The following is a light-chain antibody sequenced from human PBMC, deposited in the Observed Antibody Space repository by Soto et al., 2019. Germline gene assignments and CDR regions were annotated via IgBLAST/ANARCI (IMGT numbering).Light chain of an antibody. J-gene: IGLJ2*01. V-gene: IGLV2-8*01. CDR3: SSYAGSNTQDVV. CDR1: SSDVGGYNY. CDR2: EVS. Sequence: QSVLTQPPSASGSPGQSVTISCTGTSSDVGGYNYVSWYQQHPGKAPKLMIYEVSKRPSGVPDRFSGSKSGNTASLTVSGLQAEDEADYYCSSYAGSNTQDVVFGGGTKVTVL.